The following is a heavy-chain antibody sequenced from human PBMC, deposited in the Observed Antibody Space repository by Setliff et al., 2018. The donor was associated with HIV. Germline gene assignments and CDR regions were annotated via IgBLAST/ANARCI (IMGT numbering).Heavy chain of an antibody. J-gene: IGHJ4*02. CDR1: GASIPSSSHY. CDR3: ARHVDIVAPFDF. Sequence: SETLSLTCTVSGASIPSSSHYWGWIRQPPGKGLQWIGTIFSSGSTYYDPSLKSRVTISIDSTKNQISLKLNFVTAADTAMYYCARHVDIVAPFDFWGQGTLVTVSS. CDR2: IFSSGST. V-gene: IGHV4-39*01. D-gene: IGHD5-12*01.